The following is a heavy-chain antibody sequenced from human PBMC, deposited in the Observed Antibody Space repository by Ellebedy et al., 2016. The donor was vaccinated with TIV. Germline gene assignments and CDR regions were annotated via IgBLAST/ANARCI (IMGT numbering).Heavy chain of an antibody. CDR1: GFTFRSFA. J-gene: IGHJ4*02. V-gene: IGHV3-23*01. Sequence: GESLKISCAASGFTFRSFALSWVRQAPEKGLEWVAAISGIGAKTYYRDSVKGRFTISRDDSGSTLYLQMDSLRAEDTAVYYCARDARIFFDGAGSHGALENWGQGTLVTVSS. D-gene: IGHD5-24*01. CDR2: ISGIGAKT. CDR3: ARDARIFFDGAGSHGALEN.